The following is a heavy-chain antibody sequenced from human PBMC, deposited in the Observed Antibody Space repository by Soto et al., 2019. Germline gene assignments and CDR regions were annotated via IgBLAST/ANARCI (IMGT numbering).Heavy chain of an antibody. CDR1: GFSLSTSGVG. CDR3: AHRRSYCSGGSCYSVDFDS. Sequence: SGPTLVNPTPTLTLTCTFSGFSLSTSGVGVGWIRQPPGKALEWLALIYYDDDKRYSPSLKSRLTITKDTSKNQVVLTMTNMDPVDTATYYCAHRRSYCSGGSCYSVDFDSWGQGTLVTVSS. J-gene: IGHJ4*02. CDR2: IYYDDDK. V-gene: IGHV2-5*02. D-gene: IGHD2-15*01.